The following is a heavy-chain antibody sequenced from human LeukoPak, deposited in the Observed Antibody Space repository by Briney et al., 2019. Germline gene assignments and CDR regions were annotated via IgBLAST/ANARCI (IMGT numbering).Heavy chain of an antibody. Sequence: SETLSLTCAVYGGSFSGYYWSWIRQPPGKGLEWIGEINHSGSTNYNPSLKSRVTISVDTSKNQFSLKLSSVTAADTAVYYCAREMKIVVVPAAIYRHRINWFDPWGQGTLVTVSS. J-gene: IGHJ5*02. CDR2: INHSGST. D-gene: IGHD2-2*01. CDR1: GGSFSGYY. CDR3: AREMKIVVVPAAIYRHRINWFDP. V-gene: IGHV4-34*01.